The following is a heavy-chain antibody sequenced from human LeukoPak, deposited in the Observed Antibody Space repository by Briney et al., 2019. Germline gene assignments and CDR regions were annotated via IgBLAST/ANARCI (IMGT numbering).Heavy chain of an antibody. CDR1: GGTFSSYA. CDR2: IIPIFGTA. J-gene: IGHJ3*02. Sequence: ASVKVSCKASGGTFSSYAISWVRQAPGQGLEWMGGIIPIFGTANYAQKFQGRVTITADESTSTAYMELSSLRSEDTAVYYCASIYYDSSEVDAFDIWGQGTMVTVSS. V-gene: IGHV1-69*13. CDR3: ASIYYDSSEVDAFDI. D-gene: IGHD3-22*01.